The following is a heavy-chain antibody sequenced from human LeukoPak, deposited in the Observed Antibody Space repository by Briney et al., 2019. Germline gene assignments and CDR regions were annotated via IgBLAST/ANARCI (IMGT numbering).Heavy chain of an antibody. Sequence: SETLSLTCTVSGGSISSSSYYWGWIRQPPGKGLEWIGSIYYSGSTYYNPSLKSRVTISVDTSKNQFSLKLSSVTAADTAVYYCARLDYGDFFDYWGQGTLVTVSS. D-gene: IGHD4-17*01. CDR3: ARLDYGDFFDY. J-gene: IGHJ4*02. CDR1: GGSISSSSYY. CDR2: IYYSGST. V-gene: IGHV4-39*01.